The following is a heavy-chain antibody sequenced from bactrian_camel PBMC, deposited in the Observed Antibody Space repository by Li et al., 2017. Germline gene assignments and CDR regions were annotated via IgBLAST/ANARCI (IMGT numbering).Heavy chain of an antibody. CDR2: INSGGGST. J-gene: IGHJ6*01. CDR1: GFTLSSGD. V-gene: IGHV3S40*01. Sequence: VQLVESGGGLVQPGGSLRLSCAASGFTLSSGDMSWVRQAPGKGLEWVSSINSGGGSTYYADSVKGRFTISRDNAKNTVALQMNGLKSEDTALYYCAATGDSWGGDFGHWGQGTQVTVS. CDR3: AATGDSWGGDFGH. D-gene: IGHD5*01.